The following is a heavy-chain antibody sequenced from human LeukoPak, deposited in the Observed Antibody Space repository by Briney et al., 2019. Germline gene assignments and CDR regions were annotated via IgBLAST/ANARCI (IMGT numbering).Heavy chain of an antibody. J-gene: IGHJ4*02. CDR2: ISSSSSYI. D-gene: IGHD1-26*01. CDR3: ARDTRYSGNDY. CDR1: GFTFSSYS. V-gene: IGHV3-21*01. Sequence: GGSLRLSCAASGFTFSSYSMNWVRQAAGKGLEWVSSISSSSSYIYYAASVKGRFTISRDNAKNSLYLQMNSLRAEDTAVYYCARDTRYSGNDYWGQGTLVTVSS.